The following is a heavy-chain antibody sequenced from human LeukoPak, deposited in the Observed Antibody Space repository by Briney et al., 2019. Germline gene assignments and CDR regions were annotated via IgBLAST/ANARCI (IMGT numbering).Heavy chain of an antibody. D-gene: IGHD4-17*01. CDR2: IDYSGST. CDR3: ARGTTVTMGMDV. J-gene: IGHJ6*02. CDR1: GGSISSGDYY. Sequence: SETLSLTCTVSGGSISSGDYYWSWIRQPPGKGLEWIGYIDYSGSTYYNPSLKSRVTISVDTSKNQFSLKLSSVTAADTAVYYCARGTTVTMGMDVWGQGTTVTVSS. V-gene: IGHV4-30-4*01.